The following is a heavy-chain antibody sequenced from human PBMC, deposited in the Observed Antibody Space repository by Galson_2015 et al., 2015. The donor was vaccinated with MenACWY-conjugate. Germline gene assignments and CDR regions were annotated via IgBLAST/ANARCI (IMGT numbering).Heavy chain of an antibody. CDR3: TKWLEMDV. CDR1: GFTFSDAA. CDR2: IRSKANNYAT. V-gene: IGHV3-73*01. J-gene: IGHJ6*02. Sequence: SLRLSCAASGFTFSDAAMHWVRQASGKGLEWVGRIRSKANNYATAYAASVKGRFTISRDDSKSTAFLQMNSLKTEDTAVYYCTKWLEMDVWGQGTTVTVSS. D-gene: IGHD6-19*01.